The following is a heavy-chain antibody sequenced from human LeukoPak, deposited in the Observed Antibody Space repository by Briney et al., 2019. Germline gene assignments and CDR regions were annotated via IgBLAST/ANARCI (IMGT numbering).Heavy chain of an antibody. V-gene: IGHV1-2*02. CDR1: GYTFTGYY. CDR2: INPDSGGT. J-gene: IGHJ4*02. Sequence: GALVKVSCKASGYTFTGYYIHWVRQAPGQGLEWMGWINPDSGGTNYAQKFQGRVTMTRDTSISTVYMELSSLRSDDTAVYYCAGAGYSGSYYYYFDFWGQGTLVTVSS. D-gene: IGHD1-26*01. CDR3: AGAGYSGSYYYYFDF.